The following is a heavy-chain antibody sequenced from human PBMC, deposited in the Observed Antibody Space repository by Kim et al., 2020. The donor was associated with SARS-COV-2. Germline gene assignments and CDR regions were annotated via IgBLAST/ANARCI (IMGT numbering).Heavy chain of an antibody. V-gene: IGHV1-18*01. CDR2: GNT. CDR3: ARGTTTVDY. D-gene: IGHD1-26*01. J-gene: IGHJ4*02. Sequence: GNTNYAQKLQGRVTMTTDTSTSTAYMELRSLRSDDTVVYYCARGTTTVDYWGQGTLVTVSS.